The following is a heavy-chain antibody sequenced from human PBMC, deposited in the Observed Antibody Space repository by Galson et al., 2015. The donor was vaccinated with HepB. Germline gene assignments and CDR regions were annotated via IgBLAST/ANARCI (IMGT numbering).Heavy chain of an antibody. CDR2: VFYSGST. D-gene: IGHD1-14*01. CDR3: ARGQWVTPGNWCFDL. V-gene: IGHV4-39*07. CDR1: GGSIRSSSYF. J-gene: IGHJ2*01. Sequence: TLSLICTVSGGSIRSSSYFWGWIRQPPGKGLEWIGSVFYSGSTYYNPSLRSRFTVSIDTPKNQFSLRLSSITAADTAVYYCARGQWVTPGNWCFDLWGRGTLVTVSS.